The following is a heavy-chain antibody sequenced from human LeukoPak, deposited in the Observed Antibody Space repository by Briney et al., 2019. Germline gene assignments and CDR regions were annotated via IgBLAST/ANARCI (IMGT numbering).Heavy chain of an antibody. CDR3: AGDYEGNLAFDI. D-gene: IGHD4-23*01. Sequence: GGSLRLSCAASGFSFSNCSMNWVRQAPGKGLEWVSSISSSSTYIYYAESLEGRFTISRDNVRNSLYLQMNSLRAEDTAVYYCAGDYEGNLAFDIWGQGTMVTVSS. V-gene: IGHV3-21*01. CDR2: ISSSSTYI. J-gene: IGHJ3*02. CDR1: GFSFSNCS.